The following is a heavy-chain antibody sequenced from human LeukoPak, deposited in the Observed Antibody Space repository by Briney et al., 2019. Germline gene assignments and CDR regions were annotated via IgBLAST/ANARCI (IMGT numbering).Heavy chain of an antibody. V-gene: IGHV1-18*04. D-gene: IGHD4-17*01. J-gene: IGHJ4*02. Sequence: ASAKVSCKASGYTFTSYGISWVRQAPGQGLEWMGWISAYNGNTNYAQKLQGRVTMATDTSTSTAYMELRSLRSDDTAVYYCARDSDYGDYLDYWGQGTLVTVSS. CDR2: ISAYNGNT. CDR3: ARDSDYGDYLDY. CDR1: GYTFTSYG.